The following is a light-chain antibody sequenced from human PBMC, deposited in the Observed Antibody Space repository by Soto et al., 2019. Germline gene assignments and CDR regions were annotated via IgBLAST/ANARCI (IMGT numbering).Light chain of an antibody. J-gene: IGLJ1*01. Sequence: QSALTQPASVSGSPGQSITISCTGSSSDVGAYNFVSWYQHHPGKAPKLILYEVTTHPSGVSSRFSGSKSGNTASLTISGLLAEDEADYYCSSYAGTYNLYFFGTGTKVTVL. CDR3: SSYAGTYNLYF. CDR1: SSDVGAYNF. V-gene: IGLV2-14*01. CDR2: EVT.